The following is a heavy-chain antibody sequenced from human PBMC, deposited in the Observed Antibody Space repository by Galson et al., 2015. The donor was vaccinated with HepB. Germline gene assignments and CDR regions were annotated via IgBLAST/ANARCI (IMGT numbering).Heavy chain of an antibody. CDR1: GYTFTGYY. Sequence: SVKVSCKASGYTFTGYYMHWVRQAPGQGLEWMGWINPNSGGANYAQKFQGWVTMTRDTSISTAYMELSRLRSDDTAVYYCARDHSSSWINLTPGWFDPWGQGTLVTVSS. J-gene: IGHJ5*02. CDR2: INPNSGGA. D-gene: IGHD6-13*01. V-gene: IGHV1-2*04. CDR3: ARDHSSSWINLTPGWFDP.